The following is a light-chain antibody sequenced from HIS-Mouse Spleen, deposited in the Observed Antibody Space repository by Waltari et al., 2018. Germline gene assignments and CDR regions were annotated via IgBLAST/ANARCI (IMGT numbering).Light chain of an antibody. CDR2: GKN. Sequence: SSELTQDPAVSVALGQTVRITCQGASLRSYYARWYQQKPGQAPVLVIHGKNNRPSGIPDRFSGSSSGNTASLTITGAQAEDEADYYCNSRDSSGNHVVFGGGTKLTVL. CDR3: NSRDSSGNHVV. CDR1: SLRSYY. J-gene: IGLJ2*01. V-gene: IGLV3-19*01.